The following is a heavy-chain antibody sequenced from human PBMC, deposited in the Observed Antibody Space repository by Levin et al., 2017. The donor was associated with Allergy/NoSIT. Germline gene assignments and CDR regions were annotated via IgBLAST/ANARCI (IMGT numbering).Heavy chain of an antibody. CDR2: IKGDGSEK. V-gene: IGHV3-7*01. J-gene: IGHJ4*02. Sequence: GESLKISCVASGFTFSNYWMSWVRQAPGKGLEWVGNIKGDGSEKCYSDSVKARFTISRDNAKNSLYLEINSLRGEDTAVYYCTRDLGGSSPGDYWGQGTLVTVSS. CDR3: TRDLGGSSPGDY. D-gene: IGHD6-13*01. CDR1: GFTFSNYW.